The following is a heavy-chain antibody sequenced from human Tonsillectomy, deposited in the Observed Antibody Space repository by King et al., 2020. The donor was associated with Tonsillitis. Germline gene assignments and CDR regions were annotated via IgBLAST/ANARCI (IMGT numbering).Heavy chain of an antibody. CDR3: ATAHGVSGPLDLLSSYFDY. CDR1: GYTLTELS. J-gene: IGHJ4*02. CDR2: FDPEDGET. D-gene: IGHD3-10*01. Sequence: QLVQSGAEVKKPGASVKVSCKVSGYTLTELSMHWVRQAPGKGLEWMGGFDPEDGETIYAQKFQGRVTMTEDTSTDTAYMELSSLRSEDTAGYYCATAHGVSGPLDLLSSYFDYWGQGTLVTVSS. V-gene: IGHV1-24*01.